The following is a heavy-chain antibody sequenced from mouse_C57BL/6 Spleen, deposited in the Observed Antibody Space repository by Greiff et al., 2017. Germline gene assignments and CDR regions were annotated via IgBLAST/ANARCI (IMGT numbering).Heavy chain of an antibody. CDR2: IRSKSSNYAT. CDR3: VRSVGQTGFAY. Sequence: DVQLVESGGGLVQPKGSLKLSCAASGFTFNTYAMHWVRQAPGKGLEWVARIRSKSSNYATYYADSVKDRFTISRDDTQSMLYLQMNNLKTDDTALYYCVRSVGQTGFAYWGQGTLVTVSS. CDR1: GFTFNTYA. D-gene: IGHD3-3*01. V-gene: IGHV10-3*01. J-gene: IGHJ3*01.